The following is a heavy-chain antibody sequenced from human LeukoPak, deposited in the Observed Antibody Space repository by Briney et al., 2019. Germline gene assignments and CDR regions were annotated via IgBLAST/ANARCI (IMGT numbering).Heavy chain of an antibody. CDR1: GFTFSSYA. Sequence: GGSLRLSCAASGFTFSSYAMHWVRQASGRGLEWVAVISYDGSNKYYADSVKGRFTISRDNSKNTLYLQMNSLRPEDTAVYYCARGPVGYCSSTSCYFSIGLDYWGQGTLVTVSS. CDR3: ARGPVGYCSSTSCYFSIGLDY. CDR2: ISYDGSNK. D-gene: IGHD2-2*01. V-gene: IGHV3-30*04. J-gene: IGHJ4*02.